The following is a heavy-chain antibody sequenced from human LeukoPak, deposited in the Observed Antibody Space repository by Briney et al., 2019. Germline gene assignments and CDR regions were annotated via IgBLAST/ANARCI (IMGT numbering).Heavy chain of an antibody. V-gene: IGHV4-34*01. CDR1: GESFSGYY. CDR3: ARLYHYYYYYGMDV. D-gene: IGHD2-2*02. CDR2: INHSGST. Sequence: SETLSLTYAVYGESFSGYYWSWIRQPPGKGLEWIGEINHSGSTNYNPSLKSRVTISVDTSKNQFSLKLSSVTAADTAVYYCARLYHYYYYYGMDVWGKGTTVTVSS. J-gene: IGHJ6*04.